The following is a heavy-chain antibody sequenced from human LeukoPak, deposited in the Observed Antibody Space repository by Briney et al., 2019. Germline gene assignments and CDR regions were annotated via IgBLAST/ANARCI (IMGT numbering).Heavy chain of an antibody. V-gene: IGHV3-9*01. CDR1: GCTFDDYA. D-gene: IGHD5-12*01. CDR2: ISWNSDSI. CDR3: ATNGGGDSGYGNFDY. Sequence: PGGSLRLSCAVSGCTFDDYAMHWVRQVPGKGPEWVSGISWNSDSIGYGDSVKGRFTISRDNAKNSLYLQMNSLRAEDTALYYCATNGGGDSGYGNFDYWGQGTLVTVSS. J-gene: IGHJ4*02.